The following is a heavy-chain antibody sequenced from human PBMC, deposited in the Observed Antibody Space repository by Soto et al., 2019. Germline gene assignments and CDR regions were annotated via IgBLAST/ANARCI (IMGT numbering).Heavy chain of an antibody. CDR2: VYNDGSA. D-gene: IGHD6-19*01. CDR3: ARLVYGSRLNYLYFDH. V-gene: IGHV4-4*02. Sequence: SETLSLTCDVSGVSISSGNWWSWVRQPPGKGLEWIAEVYNDGSANYHPSLESRATISVDRSKNQFSLRLSSVTAADTGKYYCARLVYGSRLNYLYFDHWGQGTLVTVSS. J-gene: IGHJ4*02. CDR1: GVSISSGNW.